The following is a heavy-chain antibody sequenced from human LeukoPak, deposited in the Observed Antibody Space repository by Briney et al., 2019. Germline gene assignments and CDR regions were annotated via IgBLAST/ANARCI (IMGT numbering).Heavy chain of an antibody. V-gene: IGHV4-59*01. D-gene: IGHD6-13*01. CDR3: ARRAAAVGTYYMDV. Sequence: PSETLSLTCTVSGGSISSYYWSWIRQPPGKGLEWIGYIYYSGGTNYNASLTSRVTISVDTSQNQFSLRLSSVTAADTAVYYCARRAAAVGTYYMDVWGKGTTVTVSS. J-gene: IGHJ6*03. CDR2: IYYSGGT. CDR1: GGSISSYY.